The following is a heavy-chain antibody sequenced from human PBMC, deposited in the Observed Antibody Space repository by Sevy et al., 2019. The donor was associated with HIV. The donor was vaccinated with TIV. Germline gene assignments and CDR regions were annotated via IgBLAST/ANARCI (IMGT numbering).Heavy chain of an antibody. CDR2: ISGSGGTT. J-gene: IGHJ6*03. Sequence: GGSLRLSCAASGFTFSSYAMSWVRQAPGKGLEWVSAISGSGGTTYYADSVKGRFTISRDNSKNTLYLQVNSLRADDTAVYYCAEDGSPMVRGVPDYMDIWGKGTTVTVSS. CDR3: AEDGSPMVRGVPDYMDI. CDR1: GFTFSSYA. D-gene: IGHD3-10*01. V-gene: IGHV3-23*01.